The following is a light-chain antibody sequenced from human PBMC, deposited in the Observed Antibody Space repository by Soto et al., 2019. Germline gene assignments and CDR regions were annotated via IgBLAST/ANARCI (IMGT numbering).Light chain of an antibody. CDR3: QHYYSYPWT. Sequence: AIRMTQSPSSLSASTGDRVTITCRVSQGVSSSVAWYQQKPGEAPKLLIYAASTMQSGVPSRFSGSGSGTDFTLTISCLQSEDFATYYCQHYYSYPWTFGQGTKV. V-gene: IGKV1-8*01. CDR2: AAS. CDR1: QGVSSS. J-gene: IGKJ1*01.